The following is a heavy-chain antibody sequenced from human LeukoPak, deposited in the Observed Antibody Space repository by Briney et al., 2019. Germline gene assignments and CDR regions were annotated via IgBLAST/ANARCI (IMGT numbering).Heavy chain of an antibody. CDR3: ARDPVEGGLDF. J-gene: IGHJ4*02. D-gene: IGHD3-3*01. CDR2: IGSGGTA. CDR1: GFSLSIYS. V-gene: IGHV3-69-1*01. Sequence: GGSVRLSCSVSGFSLSIYSVDWVRQAPGQGLEWISYIGSGGTAYYADSVLGRFTVSRDNAKNSVYLQMNSLTVDDTAVYYCARDPVEGGLDFWGQGTLVTVSS.